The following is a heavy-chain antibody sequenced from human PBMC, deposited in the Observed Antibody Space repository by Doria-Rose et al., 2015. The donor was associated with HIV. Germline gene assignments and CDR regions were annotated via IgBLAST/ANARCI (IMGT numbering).Heavy chain of an antibody. D-gene: IGHD6-13*01. CDR3: ARIKSSRWYHKYYFDF. Sequence: SGPVLVKPTETPTLTCTVSGVSLSSPGMGVSWIRQPPGKALEWLANIFSDDERSYKTSMTSRLTISRGTSKSQVVLTMTDMDPVDTATYYCARIKSSRWYHKYYFDFWGQGTLIIVSA. CDR2: IFSDDER. V-gene: IGHV2-26*01. J-gene: IGHJ4*02. CDR1: GVSLSSPGMG.